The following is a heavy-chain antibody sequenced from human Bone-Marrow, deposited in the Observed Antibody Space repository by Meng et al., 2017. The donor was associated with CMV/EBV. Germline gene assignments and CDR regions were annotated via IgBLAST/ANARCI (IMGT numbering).Heavy chain of an antibody. CDR2: IYYSGST. CDR3: ATREGNDFWSGYSS. CDR1: GGSISSGDYY. J-gene: IGHJ4*02. V-gene: IGHV4-30-4*08. D-gene: IGHD3-3*01. Sequence: TLSLTCTVSGGSISSGDYYWSWIRQPPGKGLEWIGYIYYSGSTYYNPSLKSRVTISVDTSKNQFSLKLSSVTAADTAVYYCATREGNDFWSGYSSWGQGTLVTVSS.